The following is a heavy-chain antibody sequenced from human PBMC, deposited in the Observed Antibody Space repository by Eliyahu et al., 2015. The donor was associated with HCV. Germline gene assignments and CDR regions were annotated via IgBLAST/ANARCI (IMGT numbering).Heavy chain of an antibody. CDR2: IKQDGSEK. CDR3: ASAFTLHCTNGVCYTVDAFDI. J-gene: IGHJ3*02. V-gene: IGHV3-7*01. CDR1: GFTFSSYW. Sequence: EVQLVESGGGLVQPGGSLRLSCAASGFTFSSYWXSWVRQAPGKGLEWVANIKQDGSEKYYVDSVKGRFTTSRDNAKNSLYLQMNSLRAEDTAVYYCASAFTLHCTNGVCYTVDAFDIWGQGTMVTVSS. D-gene: IGHD2-8*01.